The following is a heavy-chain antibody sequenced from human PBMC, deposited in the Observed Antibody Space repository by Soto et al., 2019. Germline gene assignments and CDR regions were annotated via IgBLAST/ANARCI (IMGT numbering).Heavy chain of an antibody. J-gene: IGHJ6*02. CDR1: GFTFSSYG. CDR3: ARERTMVRGVHYYSYGMDV. CDR2: IWYDGSNK. D-gene: IGHD3-10*01. V-gene: IGHV3-33*01. Sequence: QVQLVESGGGVVQPGRSLRLSCAASGFTFSSYGMHWVRQAPGKGLEWVAVIWYDGSNKYYADSVKGRFTISRDNSKNTLYLQMNSLRAEDTAVYYCARERTMVRGVHYYSYGMDVWGQGTTVTVSS.